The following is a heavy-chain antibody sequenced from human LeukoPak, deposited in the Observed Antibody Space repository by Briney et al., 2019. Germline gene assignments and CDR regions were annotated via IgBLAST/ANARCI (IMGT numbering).Heavy chain of an antibody. D-gene: IGHD2-2*01. CDR2: ISGSGGST. CDR3: AKDPYHIVVVPAAITH. J-gene: IGHJ4*02. Sequence: GVLILSCAASGFTFSSYAMSWVRQAPGKGLEWVSAISGSGGSTYYADSVKGRFTISRDNSKNTLYLQMNSLRAEDTAVYYCAKDPYHIVVVPAAITHWGQGTLVTVSS. V-gene: IGHV3-23*01. CDR1: GFTFSSYA.